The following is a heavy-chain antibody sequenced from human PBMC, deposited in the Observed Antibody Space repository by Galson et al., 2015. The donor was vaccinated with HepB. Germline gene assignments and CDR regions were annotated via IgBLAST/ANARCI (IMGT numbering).Heavy chain of an antibody. D-gene: IGHD6-13*01. J-gene: IGHJ6*02. V-gene: IGHV3-7*03. Sequence: SLRLSCAASGFTFSSYWMSWVRQAPGKGLGWVANIKQDGSEKYYVDSVKGRFTISRDNAKNSLYLQMNSLRAEDTAVYYCAGDSSSWYYYYGMDVWGQGTTVTVSS. CDR3: AGDSSSWYYYYGMDV. CDR1: GFTFSSYW. CDR2: IKQDGSEK.